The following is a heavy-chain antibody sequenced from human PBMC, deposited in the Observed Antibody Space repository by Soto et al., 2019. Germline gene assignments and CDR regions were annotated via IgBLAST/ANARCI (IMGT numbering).Heavy chain of an antibody. V-gene: IGHV3-66*01. D-gene: IGHD3-3*01. CDR3: ARGQEIFGGQNYYFDY. CDR1: GFTVSSNY. Sequence: GGSLRLSCVASGFTVSSNYMNWVRQAPGKGLEWVSVIFSGGSTYYADSVKGRFTISRDNSKNTLSLQMNSLRAEDTAVYYCARGQEIFGGQNYYFDYWGQGTLVTVSS. J-gene: IGHJ4*02. CDR2: IFSGGST.